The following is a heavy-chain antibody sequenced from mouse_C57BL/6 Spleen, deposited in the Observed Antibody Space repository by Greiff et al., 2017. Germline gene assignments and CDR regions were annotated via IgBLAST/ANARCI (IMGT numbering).Heavy chain of an antibody. J-gene: IGHJ2*01. CDR2: ISSGSSTI. CDR1: GFTFSDYG. V-gene: IGHV5-17*01. Sequence: EVKLVESGGGLVKPGGSLKLSCAASGFTFSDYGMHWVHQAPEKGLEWVAYISSGSSTIYYADTVKGRFTISRGNAKNTLFLQMTSLRSEDTAMYYCARERSSPYFDYWGQGTTLTVSS. D-gene: IGHD1-1*01. CDR3: ARERSSPYFDY.